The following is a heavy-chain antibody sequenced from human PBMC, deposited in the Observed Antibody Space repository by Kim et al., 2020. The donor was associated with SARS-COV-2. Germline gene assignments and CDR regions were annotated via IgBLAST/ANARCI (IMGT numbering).Heavy chain of an antibody. CDR2: ITYSGNY. CDR1: GGSISSYCYY. CDR3: PRYDEDTGSHGSFD. D-gene: IGHD2-15*01. V-gene: IGHV4-39*01. J-gene: IGHJ3*01. Sequence: SETLSLTCSVSGGSISSYCYYWGWIRQPPGKGLEWIGSITYSGNYYYNPSLESRLTMSAYATHNSLSLRLNSATAAATADYYCPRYDEDTGSHGSFD.